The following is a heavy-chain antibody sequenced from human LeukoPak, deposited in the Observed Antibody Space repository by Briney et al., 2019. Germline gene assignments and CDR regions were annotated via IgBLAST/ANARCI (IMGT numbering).Heavy chain of an antibody. CDR3: AKASGQAGYCSSTSCHYTFDY. CDR2: ISGSGAGT. J-gene: IGHJ4*02. Sequence: GGSLRLSCAGSEFTFNSFAMSWVRQAPGKGLEWVSGISGSGAGTYYADSVKGRFTISRDNSKNTLFLQMNSLRAEDTTVYYCAKASGQAGYCSSTSCHYTFDYWGQGTLVTVSS. V-gene: IGHV3-23*01. D-gene: IGHD2-2*01. CDR1: EFTFNSFA.